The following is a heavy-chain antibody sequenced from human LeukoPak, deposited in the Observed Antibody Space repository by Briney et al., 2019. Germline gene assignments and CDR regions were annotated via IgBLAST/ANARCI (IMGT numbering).Heavy chain of an antibody. D-gene: IGHD3-22*01. CDR1: GGTFSSYA. J-gene: IGHJ3*02. V-gene: IGHV1-69*05. CDR3: ARTYYYDSSAPLAFDI. CDR2: IIPIFGTA. Sequence: SVKVSCKASGGTFSSYAISWVRQAPGQGLKWMGGIIPIFGTANYAQKFQGRVTITTDESTSTAYMELSSLRSEDTAVYYCARTYYYDSSAPLAFDIWGQGTMVTVSS.